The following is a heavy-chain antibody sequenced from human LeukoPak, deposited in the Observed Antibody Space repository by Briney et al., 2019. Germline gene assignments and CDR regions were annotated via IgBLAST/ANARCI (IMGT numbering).Heavy chain of an antibody. V-gene: IGHV3-21*01. CDR2: ISSSSSYI. Sequence: KAGGSLRLSCAASGFTFSSYSMNWVRQAPGKGLEWVSSISSSSSYIYYADSVKGRFTISRDNAKNSLYLQMNSLRAEDTAVYYCARDMGQYSSGWYVYYGIDVWGQGTTVTVSS. CDR3: ARDMGQYSSGWYVYYGIDV. J-gene: IGHJ6*02. D-gene: IGHD6-19*01. CDR1: GFTFSSYS.